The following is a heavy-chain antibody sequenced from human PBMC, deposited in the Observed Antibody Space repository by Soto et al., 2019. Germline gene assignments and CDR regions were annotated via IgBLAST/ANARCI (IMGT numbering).Heavy chain of an antibody. V-gene: IGHV1-69*01. J-gene: IGHJ4*02. D-gene: IGHD3-10*01. CDR1: GGIFSTYA. Sequence: QVQLVQSGAEVKKPGSSVKVSCKASGGIFSTYAISWLRQAPGQGLEWMGGIIPIFGTPNYAQRFQGRVTITADESTTTSYMELSRLKAEDTAVYSCARDRYDYGTGNYYNRIDFWGQGTLVTFSS. CDR3: ARDRYDYGTGNYYNRIDF. CDR2: IIPIFGTP.